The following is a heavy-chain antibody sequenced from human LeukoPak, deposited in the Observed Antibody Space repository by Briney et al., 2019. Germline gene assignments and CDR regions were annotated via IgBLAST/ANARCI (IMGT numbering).Heavy chain of an antibody. V-gene: IGHV3-7*01. D-gene: IGHD1-1*01. Sequence: GGSLRLSCAASGFTLSSYWMSWVRQAPGKGLEWVANIKQDGSEKYYVDSVKGRFTISRDNAKNSLYLQMNSLRAEDTAVYYCARGYEGSYWGQGTLVTVSS. CDR2: IKQDGSEK. CDR1: GFTLSSYW. J-gene: IGHJ4*02. CDR3: ARGYEGSY.